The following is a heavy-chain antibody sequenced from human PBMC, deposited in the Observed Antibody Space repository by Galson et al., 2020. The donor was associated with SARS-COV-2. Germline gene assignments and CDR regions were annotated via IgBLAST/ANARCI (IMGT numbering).Heavy chain of an antibody. V-gene: IGHV4-30-4*01. D-gene: IGHD3-3*01. Sequence: ETSETLSLTCTVSGGSITSGDFCWSWIRQPPGKGLEWIGYIYCHGRTYYNPSLRSRVTSSVDTSKNQFSLTLSSVTAADMAVYYCARVVDPSGRASGHEYWGQGTLVTVSS. CDR1: GGSITSGDFC. CDR2: IYCHGRT. J-gene: IGHJ4*02. CDR3: ARVVDPSGRASGHEY.